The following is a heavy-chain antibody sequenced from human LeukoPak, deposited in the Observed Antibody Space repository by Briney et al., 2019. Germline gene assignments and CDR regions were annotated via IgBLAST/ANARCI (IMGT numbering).Heavy chain of an antibody. J-gene: IGHJ4*02. CDR2: ISYDGIDK. V-gene: IGHV3-30*18. D-gene: IGHD6-19*01. CDR1: GFTFSSYG. CDR3: AKGEGGDSGWYGDY. Sequence: QTGRSLRLSCAASGFTFSSYGMHWVRQAPGKGLEWVAVISYDGIDKYYADSVKGRFTISRDNSKNTLFQQMNSLRAEDTAMYYCAKGEGGDSGWYGDYWGQGTLVTVSS.